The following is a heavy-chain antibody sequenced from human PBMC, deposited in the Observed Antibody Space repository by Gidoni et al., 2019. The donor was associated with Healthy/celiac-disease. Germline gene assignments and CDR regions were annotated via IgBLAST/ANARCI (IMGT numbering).Heavy chain of an antibody. CDR1: GGTFSSYA. CDR3: ARSTHYDFWSGYHSLDY. CDR2: IIPIFGTA. Sequence: QVQLVQSGAEVKKPGSSVKVSCKASGGTFSSYAISWVRQAPGQGLEWMGGIIPIFGTANYAQKFQGRVTITADKSTSTAYMELSSLRSEDTAVYYCARSTHYDFWSGYHSLDYWGQGTLVTVSS. V-gene: IGHV1-69*06. J-gene: IGHJ4*02. D-gene: IGHD3-3*01.